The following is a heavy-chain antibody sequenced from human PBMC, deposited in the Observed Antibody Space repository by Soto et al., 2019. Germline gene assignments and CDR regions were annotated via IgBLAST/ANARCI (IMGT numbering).Heavy chain of an antibody. Sequence: PGGSLRLSCAASGFPISSYTMTWVRQASGKELEWVSAMTGSGTNKYYADSVKGRFTISTDKSTNTLYLQMSSRRAEDTAIHYCAKDDPGDFYSYYCLDVWGQGTTVTVSS. CDR1: GFPISSYT. CDR2: MTGSGTNK. CDR3: AKDDPGDFYSYYCLDV. V-gene: IGHV3-23*01. J-gene: IGHJ6*02. D-gene: IGHD2-21*02.